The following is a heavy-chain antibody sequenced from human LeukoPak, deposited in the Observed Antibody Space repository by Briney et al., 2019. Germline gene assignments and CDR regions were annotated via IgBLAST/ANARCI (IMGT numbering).Heavy chain of an antibody. V-gene: IGHV1-2*02. D-gene: IGHD1-26*01. CDR1: GSTFTGYY. CDR3: ARDGAYSGSVDQDYYYGMDV. J-gene: IGHJ6*02. Sequence: GASVKVSCKASGSTFTGYYIHWVRQAPGQGLEWMGWINPNSGGTNFSQKFQGRVTMTRDTSISTAYMDLTRLRSDDTAVYYCARDGAYSGSVDQDYYYGMDVWGQGTTVTVSS. CDR2: INPNSGGT.